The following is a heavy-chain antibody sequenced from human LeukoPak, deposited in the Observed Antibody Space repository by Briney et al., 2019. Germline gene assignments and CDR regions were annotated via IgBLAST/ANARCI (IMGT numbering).Heavy chain of an antibody. CDR1: GFTFSNYG. CDR2: IWYDGSKK. J-gene: IGHJ5*02. D-gene: IGHD3-10*01. V-gene: IGHV3-33*01. CDR3: ARSLERYYSGSGSYYMNNWFDP. Sequence: GGSLRLSCAPSGFTFSNYGMHWVRQAPGKGLEWVAVIWYDGSKKYYVDSVKGRFTISRDNSKNTLYLEMNSLRAEDTAVYYCARSLERYYSGSGSYYMNNWFDPWGQGTLVTVSS.